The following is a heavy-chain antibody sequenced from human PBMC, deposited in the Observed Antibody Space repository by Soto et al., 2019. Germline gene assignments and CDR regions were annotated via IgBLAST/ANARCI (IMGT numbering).Heavy chain of an antibody. Sequence: RRLSCAASGFTFSDYYMSWIRQAPGKGLEWVSYISSSGSTIYYADSVKGRFAISRDNAKNSLYLQMNSLRAEDTAVYYCATSRYRVDYWGQGTLVTVSS. J-gene: IGHJ4*02. V-gene: IGHV3-11*01. CDR2: ISSSGSTI. D-gene: IGHD2-2*02. CDR3: ATSRYRVDY. CDR1: GFTFSDYY.